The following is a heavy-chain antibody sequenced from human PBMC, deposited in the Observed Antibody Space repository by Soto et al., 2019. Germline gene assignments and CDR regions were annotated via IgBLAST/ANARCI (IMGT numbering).Heavy chain of an antibody. CDR3: ARHQGYVYASNSLDY. Sequence: EVQLVESGGGLVQPGGSLKLSCTASGFRVTDSAMDWVRQAAGKGLEWVGRIRSKGNIHATTYGESVKGRFSISRDESQNMVYLQMNSLKIEDTAVYYCARHQGYVYASNSLDYWGQGTLVTVSS. CDR1: GFRVTDSA. V-gene: IGHV3-73*02. CDR2: IRSKGNIHAT. D-gene: IGHD2-15*01. J-gene: IGHJ4*02.